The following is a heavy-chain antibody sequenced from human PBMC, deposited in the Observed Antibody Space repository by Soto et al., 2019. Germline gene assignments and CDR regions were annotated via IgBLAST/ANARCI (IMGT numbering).Heavy chain of an antibody. CDR2: ISYDGSNK. J-gene: IGHJ6*02. Sequence: QVQLVESGGGVVQPGRSLRLSCAASGFTFSSYGMHWVRKAAGKGLEWVAVISYDGSNKYYADSVKGRFTISRDNSKNTLYLPMNSLRAEDTAVYHCAQDSGIITRWTPDYYYCGMDIWGQETTLTVSS. D-gene: IGHD2-2*01. V-gene: IGHV3-30*18. CDR3: AQDSGIITRWTPDYYYCGMDI. CDR1: GFTFSSYG.